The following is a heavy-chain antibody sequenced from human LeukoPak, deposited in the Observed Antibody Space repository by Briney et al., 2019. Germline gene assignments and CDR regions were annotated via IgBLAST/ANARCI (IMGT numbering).Heavy chain of an antibody. CDR3: ARHVLSYSSSPYYYGMDV. D-gene: IGHD6-6*01. V-gene: IGHV5-51*01. J-gene: IGHJ6*02. CDR1: GYSFTSYW. CDR2: IYPGDSDT. Sequence: PGGSLRLSCTGSGYSFTSYWIGWVRQMPGKGLEWMGIIYPGDSDTRYSPSFQGQVTISADKSISTAYLQWSSLKASDTAMYYCARHVLSYSSSPYYYGMDVWGQGTMVTVSS.